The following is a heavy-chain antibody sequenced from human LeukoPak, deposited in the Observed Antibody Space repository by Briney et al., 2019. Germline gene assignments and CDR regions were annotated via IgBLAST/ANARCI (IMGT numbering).Heavy chain of an antibody. Sequence: GGSLRLSCAASGFTFSSYGMHWVRQAPGKGLEWVANINQDASEKYYVDSVKGRFTISRDNGKKSLYLQMNGLRAEDTAVYYCARGQVTAVTGLASFDIWGQGTMVTVSS. CDR1: GFTFSSYG. CDR2: INQDASEK. D-gene: IGHD4-17*01. J-gene: IGHJ3*02. CDR3: ARGQVTAVTGLASFDI. V-gene: IGHV3-7*04.